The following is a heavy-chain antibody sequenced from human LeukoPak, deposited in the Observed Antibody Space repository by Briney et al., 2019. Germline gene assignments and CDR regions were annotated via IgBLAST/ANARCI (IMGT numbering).Heavy chain of an antibody. CDR1: GNSFGDYY. CDR3: AREGRFPPEVLPRYFDY. CDR2: IYTSGST. J-gene: IGHJ4*02. V-gene: IGHV4-4*07. Sequence: PSETLSLTCTVSGNSFGDYYWSWVRQPAGKGLEWIGRIYTSGSTNYNPSLKSRVTMSIDTSKNQFSLKLSSVTAADTAVYYCAREGRFPPEVLPRYFDYWGQGTLVTVSS. D-gene: IGHD1-26*01.